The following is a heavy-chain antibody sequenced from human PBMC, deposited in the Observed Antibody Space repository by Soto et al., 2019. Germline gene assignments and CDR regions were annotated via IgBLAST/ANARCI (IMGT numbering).Heavy chain of an antibody. CDR2: INYSGSS. J-gene: IGHJ3*02. CDR3: ARSDYDYVWGPGGGAFDI. D-gene: IGHD3-16*01. V-gene: IGHV4-31*03. CDR1: GGSISSGGYY. Sequence: QVQLQESGPGLVKPSQTLSLTCTVSGGSISSGGYYWSWIRQHPGKGLEWIGYINYSGSSYYNPSLKSRLTISVDTSKKQFSLKLSSVNDADTAVYYCARSDYDYVWGPGGGAFDIWGQGTMVTVSS.